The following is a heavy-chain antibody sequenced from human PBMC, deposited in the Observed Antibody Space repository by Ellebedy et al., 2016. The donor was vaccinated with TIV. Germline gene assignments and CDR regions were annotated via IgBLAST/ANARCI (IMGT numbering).Heavy chain of an antibody. D-gene: IGHD3-9*01. CDR1: GYTFTSYG. Sequence: AASVTVSCKASGYTFTSYGISWVRQAPGQGLEWMGWISCYNNNTKYAQKLQGRVTMTTDTSTSTAYMEFRSLTSDDTAVYYCARGTDYDILTGSGLDYWGQGSVVTVSS. V-gene: IGHV1-18*04. CDR3: ARGTDYDILTGSGLDY. CDR2: ISCYNNNT. J-gene: IGHJ4*02.